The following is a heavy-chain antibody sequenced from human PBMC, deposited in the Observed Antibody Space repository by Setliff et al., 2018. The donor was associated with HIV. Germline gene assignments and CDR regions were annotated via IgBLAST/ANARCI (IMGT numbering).Heavy chain of an antibody. J-gene: IGHJ3*01. D-gene: IGHD2-2*01. V-gene: IGHV4-38-2*01. CDR2: IHHSGNT. CDR1: GYSISSGYY. Sequence: PSETLSLTCPVSGYSISSGYYWGWIRQPPGRGLEWIGAIHHSGNTYYNPSLKSRVTISVDTSKNLFSLKVNSVTAADTAVYYCARRGEDCSRTSCYAFDVWGQGAMVTVSS. CDR3: ARRGEDCSRTSCYAFDV.